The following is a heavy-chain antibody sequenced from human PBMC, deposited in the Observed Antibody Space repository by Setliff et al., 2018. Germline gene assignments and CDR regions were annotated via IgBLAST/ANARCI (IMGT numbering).Heavy chain of an antibody. CDR1: GFTFSTHS. J-gene: IGHJ4*02. Sequence: GGSLRLSCAASGFTFSTHSMNWVRQAPGKGLEWVSSISSSSTYINYADSVKGRFTVSRDISKNTVYLQMSTLRAEDTAMYYCAKDPHPAYCGGDCSFTWGQGTLVTVSS. V-gene: IGHV3-21*04. CDR2: ISSSSTYI. D-gene: IGHD2-21*02. CDR3: AKDPHPAYCGGDCSFT.